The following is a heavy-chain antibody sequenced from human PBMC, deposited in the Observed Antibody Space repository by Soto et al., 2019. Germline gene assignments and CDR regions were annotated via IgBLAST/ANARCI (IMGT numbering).Heavy chain of an antibody. CDR1: GFTFSSYA. CDR2: ISYDGSNK. CDR3: AREGTGVAALDY. Sequence: GGSLRLSCAASGFTFSSYAMHWVRQAPGKGLEWVAVISYDGSNKYYADSVKGRFTISRDNSKNTLYLQMNGLRAEDTAVYYCAREGTGVAALDYWGQGTLVTVSS. D-gene: IGHD1-1*01. V-gene: IGHV3-30-3*01. J-gene: IGHJ4*02.